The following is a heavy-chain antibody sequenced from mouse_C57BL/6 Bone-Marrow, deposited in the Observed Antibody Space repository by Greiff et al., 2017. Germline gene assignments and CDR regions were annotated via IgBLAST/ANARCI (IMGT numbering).Heavy chain of an antibody. CDR3: ARRALYFDY. D-gene: IGHD3-1*01. J-gene: IGHJ2*01. Sequence: EVHLVESGGGLVKPGGSLKLSCAASGFTFSSYTMSWVRQTPEKRLEWVATISGGGGNTYYPDSVKGRFTISRDNAKNTLYLQMSSLRSEDTALYYCARRALYFDYWGQGTTLTVSS. CDR2: ISGGGGNT. V-gene: IGHV5-9*01. CDR1: GFTFSSYT.